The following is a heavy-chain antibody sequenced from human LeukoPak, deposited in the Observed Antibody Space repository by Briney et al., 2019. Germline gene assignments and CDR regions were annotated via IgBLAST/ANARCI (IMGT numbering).Heavy chain of an antibody. CDR3: ARDYLAILDY. D-gene: IGHD3-3*02. Sequence: GGSLRLSCAASGFTFSSYGMHWVRQAPGKGLEWVAFIRYDGSNKYYADSVKGRFTTSRDNAKNSLYLQMNSLRAEDTAVYYCARDYLAILDYWGQGTLVTVSS. CDR2: IRYDGSNK. J-gene: IGHJ4*02. V-gene: IGHV3-30*02. CDR1: GFTFSSYG.